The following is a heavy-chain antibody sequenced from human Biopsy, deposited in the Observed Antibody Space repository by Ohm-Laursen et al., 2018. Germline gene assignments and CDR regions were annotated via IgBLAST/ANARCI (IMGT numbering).Heavy chain of an antibody. D-gene: IGHD4-23*01. Sequence: GTLSLTCIVSGGSFTGHYWSWIWQPPGKGLEWIGHISCTGYTSYNASLKSRVTISVDTSRNHFSLRLSSLTAADTAVYYCARGSNDFGGLYFPRWGQGTLLTVSS. CDR1: GGSFTGHY. V-gene: IGHV4-59*11. CDR2: ISCTGYT. CDR3: ARGSNDFGGLYFPR. J-gene: IGHJ4*02.